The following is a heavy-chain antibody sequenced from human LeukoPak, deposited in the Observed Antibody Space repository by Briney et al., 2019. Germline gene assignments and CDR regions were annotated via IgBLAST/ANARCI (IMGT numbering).Heavy chain of an antibody. V-gene: IGHV3-48*03. CDR3: ARSARLMKGVVEVTALDD. Sequence: GGSLRPSCAASGFTFSSYEMNWVRQAPGKGLEWVAYLSSSGSAFSYADSVKGRFNIARDNAKNSVYLEMNSLRADDTAVYYCARSARLMKGVVEVTALDDWGQGTLVTVSS. CDR2: LSSSGSAF. CDR1: GFTFSSYE. D-gene: IGHD3-3*01. J-gene: IGHJ4*02.